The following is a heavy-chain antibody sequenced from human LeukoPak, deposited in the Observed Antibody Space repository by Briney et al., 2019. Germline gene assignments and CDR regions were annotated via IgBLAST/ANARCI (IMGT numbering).Heavy chain of an antibody. J-gene: IGHJ3*02. Sequence: ASVKVSCKVSGNTLSELSMHWVRQALGKGLEWMGGFDPEDGETIYAQKFQGRVTMTEDTSTDTAYMELSSLRSEDTAVYYCAPWVRFRPIVVDAFDMWGQGTMVTVSP. CDR1: GNTLSELS. CDR3: APWVRFRPIVVDAFDM. D-gene: IGHD2-15*01. CDR2: FDPEDGET. V-gene: IGHV1-24*01.